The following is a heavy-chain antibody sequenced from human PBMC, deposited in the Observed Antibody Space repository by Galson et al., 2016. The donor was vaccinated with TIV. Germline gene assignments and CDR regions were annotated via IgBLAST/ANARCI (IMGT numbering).Heavy chain of an antibody. CDR3: ARDIPCGGACYFFDD. D-gene: IGHD2-21*02. CDR1: GGNFNNYA. CDR2: ILPISGTT. V-gene: IGHV1-69*05. Sequence: SVKVSCKASGGNFNNYAINWVRQAPGQGLEWMGGILPISGTTNCAQNFQGRLTINTGESTTTVTMELSTLTSKDTAVYFCARDIPCGGACYFFDDWGQGTLVTVSS. J-gene: IGHJ4*02.